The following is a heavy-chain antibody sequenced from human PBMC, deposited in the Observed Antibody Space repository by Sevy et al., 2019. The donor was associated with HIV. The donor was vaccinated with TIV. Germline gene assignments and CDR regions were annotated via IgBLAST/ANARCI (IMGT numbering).Heavy chain of an antibody. CDR3: ANDFARSRHY. D-gene: IGHD1-1*01. V-gene: IGHV3-7*01. J-gene: IGHJ4*02. CDR2: TDPDGNQR. CDR1: GFTFSTYW. Sequence: GGSLRLSCVASGFTFSTYWLSWVRQAPGKGLEWVANTDPDGNQRYYVDSVKGRFTISRDNAKNSLYLQMNSLRAEDTVIYYWANDFARSRHYWGQGTLVTVSS.